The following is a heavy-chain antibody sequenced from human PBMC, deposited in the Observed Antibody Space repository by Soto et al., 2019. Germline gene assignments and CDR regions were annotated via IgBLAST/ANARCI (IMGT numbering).Heavy chain of an antibody. J-gene: IGHJ6*02. CDR2: ISYDGSNK. Sequence: PGGSLRLSCAASGFTFSSYAMHWVRQAPGKGLEWVAVISYDGSNKYYADSVKGRITISRDNSKNTLYLQMNSLRAEDTAVYHCARVASHYYYGMDVWGQGTTVTVSS. CDR3: ARVASHYYYGMDV. V-gene: IGHV3-30-3*01. CDR1: GFTFSSYA.